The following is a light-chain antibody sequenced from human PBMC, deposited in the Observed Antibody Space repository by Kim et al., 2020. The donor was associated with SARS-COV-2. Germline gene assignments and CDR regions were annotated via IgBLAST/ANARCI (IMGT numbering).Light chain of an antibody. J-gene: IGLJ3*02. CDR2: DVS. CDR3: CSYAGSYTWV. V-gene: IGLV2-11*01. CDR1: SSVFGGYNY. Sequence: GPSVTISCTGTSSVFGGYNYVAWYQQHPGKAPKLMIYDVSKRPSGVPDRFSGSKSGNTASLTISGLQAEDEADYYCCSYAGSYTWVFGGGTQLTVL.